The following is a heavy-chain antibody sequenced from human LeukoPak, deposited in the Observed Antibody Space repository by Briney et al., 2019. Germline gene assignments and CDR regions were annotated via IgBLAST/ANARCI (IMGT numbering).Heavy chain of an antibody. Sequence: GASVKVSCKASGYTFTGYYMHWVRQAPGQGLEWMGWINPNSGGTNYAQKFQGRVTMTRDTSISTAYMELSRLRSDDTAVYYCARISGSYYYLPPAEYFQHWGQGTLVTVSS. V-gene: IGHV1-2*02. J-gene: IGHJ1*01. D-gene: IGHD1-26*01. CDR2: INPNSGGT. CDR1: GYTFTGYY. CDR3: ARISGSYYYLPPAEYFQH.